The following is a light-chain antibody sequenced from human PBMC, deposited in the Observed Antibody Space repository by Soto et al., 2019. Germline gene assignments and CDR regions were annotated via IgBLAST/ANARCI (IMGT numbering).Light chain of an antibody. Sequence: ILVTKSSASLSVSPGERATLSCRASQSVSSNLAWYQQKPGQAPRLLIYGASTRATGIPARFSGSGSGTEFTLTISSLQSEDFAVYYCHQYNNWPPITFGQGTRLEIK. V-gene: IGKV3-15*01. CDR1: QSVSSN. CDR2: GAS. CDR3: HQYNNWPPIT. J-gene: IGKJ5*01.